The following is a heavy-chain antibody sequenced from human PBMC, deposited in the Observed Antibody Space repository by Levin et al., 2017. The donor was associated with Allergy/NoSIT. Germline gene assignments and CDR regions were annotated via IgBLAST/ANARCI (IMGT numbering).Heavy chain of an antibody. CDR1: GYSFTTYW. V-gene: IGHV5-51*01. CDR3: ARQVDYRSPAGLPRDV. J-gene: IGHJ6*02. CDR2: IFPGDSDT. D-gene: IGHD6-13*01. Sequence: EASVKVSCKGSGYSFTTYWIGWVRQMPGKGLEWMGIIFPGDSDTRYSPSFQGQVTISADKSTSTAYLQWSSLNVSDTAMYYCARQVDYRSPAGLPRDVWGQGTTVIVSS.